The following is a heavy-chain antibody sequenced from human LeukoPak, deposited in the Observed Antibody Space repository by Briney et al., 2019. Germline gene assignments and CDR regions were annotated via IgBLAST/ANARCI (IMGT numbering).Heavy chain of an antibody. CDR3: AKDSLTYYYDSSGYFDY. D-gene: IGHD3-22*01. CDR2: ISYDGSNK. CDR1: GFTFSSCG. J-gene: IGHJ4*02. V-gene: IGHV3-30*18. Sequence: GGSLRLSCAASGFTFSSCGMHWVRQAPGKGLEWVAVISYDGSNKYYADSVKGRFTISRDNSKNTLYLQMNSLRAEDTAVYYCAKDSLTYYYDSSGYFDYWGQGTLVTVSS.